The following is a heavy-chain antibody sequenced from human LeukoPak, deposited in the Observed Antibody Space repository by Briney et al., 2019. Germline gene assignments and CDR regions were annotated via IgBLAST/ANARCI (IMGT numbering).Heavy chain of an antibody. J-gene: IGHJ4*02. CDR3: ARAGRGIDY. CDR2: IYYRGST. V-gene: IGHV4-59*01. Sequence: PSETLSLTCTVSSGSISSYYWSWIRQPPGKGREWIGYIYYRGSTNYNPSLKSRVTISVDTSKNQFALKLSSVTAADTAVYYCARAGRGIDYWGQGTLVTVSS. CDR1: SGSISSYY.